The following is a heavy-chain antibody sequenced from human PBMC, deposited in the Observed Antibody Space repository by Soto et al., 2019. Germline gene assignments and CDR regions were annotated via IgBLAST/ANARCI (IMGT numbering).Heavy chain of an antibody. CDR3: ARDMRYCSGGSCYSGSYYGMDV. CDR1: GGSISSGGYY. D-gene: IGHD2-15*01. Sequence: QVQLQESGPGLVKPSQTLSLTCTVSGGSISSGGYYWSWIRPHPGKGLEWIGYIYYSGSTYYNPSLKRRVTISVDRSKTQFTLKLSSVAAADTAVYYCARDMRYCSGGSCYSGSYYGMDVWGQGTTVTVSS. CDR2: IYYSGST. J-gene: IGHJ6*02. V-gene: IGHV4-31*03.